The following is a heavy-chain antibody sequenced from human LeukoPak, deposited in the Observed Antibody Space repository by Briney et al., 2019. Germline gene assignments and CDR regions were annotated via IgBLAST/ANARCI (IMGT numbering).Heavy chain of an antibody. J-gene: IGHJ4*02. Sequence: KASETLSLTCTVSGVSISSGDFYWRWIRQPAGKGLEWIGRIYTSGSTNYNPSLQSRVTISVDTSKNQFSLKLTSVTAADTAVYYCARGPYYYDSSGSFDYWGQGTLVTVSS. V-gene: IGHV4-61*02. CDR2: IYTSGST. CDR1: GVSISSGDFY. CDR3: ARGPYYYDSSGSFDY. D-gene: IGHD3-22*01.